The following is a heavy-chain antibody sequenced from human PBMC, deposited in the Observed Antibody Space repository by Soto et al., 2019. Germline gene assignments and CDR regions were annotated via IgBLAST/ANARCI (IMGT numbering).Heavy chain of an antibody. Sequence: EVQLVESGGGLVQPGGSLRLSCAASGLTFSNYWMYWVRQAPGKGLEWVSRINSDGSVSSYADSVKGRLTISSDNVKNTLYLQMDSLRAEDTAVYYCARGDCVGGTCYSLAGSFYYYMDVWGKGTSVTVFS. CDR1: GLTFSNYW. V-gene: IGHV3-74*02. CDR3: ARGDCVGGTCYSLAGSFYYYMDV. J-gene: IGHJ6*03. D-gene: IGHD2-15*01. CDR2: INSDGSVS.